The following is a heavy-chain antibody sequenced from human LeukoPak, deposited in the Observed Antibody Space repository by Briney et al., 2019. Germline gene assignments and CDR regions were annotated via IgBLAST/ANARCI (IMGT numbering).Heavy chain of an antibody. D-gene: IGHD5-12*01. CDR1: GFTFSSHW. CDR3: AKEGDYDFYYGMDV. J-gene: IGHJ6*02. Sequence: PGGSLRLSCAASGFTFSSHWMHWVRQAPGKGLVWVSRINSDGSSISYADSVKGRFTISRDNAKNTLYLQMNSLRAEDTAVYYCAKEGDYDFYYGMDVWGQGTTVTVSS. V-gene: IGHV3-74*01. CDR2: INSDGSSI.